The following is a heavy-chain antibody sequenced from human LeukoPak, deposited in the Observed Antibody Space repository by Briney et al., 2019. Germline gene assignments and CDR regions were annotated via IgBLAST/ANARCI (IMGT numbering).Heavy chain of an antibody. CDR1: GGSFSGYY. Sequence: PSETLSLTCAVYGGSFSGYYWSWIRQPPGKGLEWIGEINHSGSTNYNPSLKSRVTISVDPSKNQFSLKLSSVTAADTAVYYCASRVRYYDSSGFFSWGQGTLVTVSS. V-gene: IGHV4-34*01. J-gene: IGHJ4*02. D-gene: IGHD3-22*01. CDR2: INHSGST. CDR3: ASRVRYYDSSGFFS.